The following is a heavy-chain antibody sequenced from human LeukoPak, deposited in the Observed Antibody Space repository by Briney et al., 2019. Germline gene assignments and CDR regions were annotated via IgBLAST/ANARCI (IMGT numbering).Heavy chain of an antibody. CDR3: ARHPLRAYVSDWFDH. J-gene: IGHJ5*02. CDR2: IFYSGST. CDR1: GGSISSYY. V-gene: IGHV4-39*01. Sequence: SETLSLTCTVSGGSISSYYWGWLRQPPGKGLEWIASIFYSGSTYHNPSLKSRVTISVDTSKSQFSLKLSSVTAADTAVYFCARHPLRAYVSDWFDHWGQGTLVTVSS. D-gene: IGHD3-10*02.